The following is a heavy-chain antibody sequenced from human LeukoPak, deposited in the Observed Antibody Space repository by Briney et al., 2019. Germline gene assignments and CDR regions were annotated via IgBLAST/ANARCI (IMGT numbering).Heavy chain of an antibody. CDR1: GFTFSSYA. J-gene: IGHJ4*02. V-gene: IGHV3-23*01. CDR3: AKAGYCSSTSCYPEYYFDY. D-gene: IGHD2-2*03. CDR2: ISGSGGST. Sequence: PGGSLRLSCAASGFTFSSYAMSWVRQAPGKGLEWVSAISGSGGSTYYADSVKGRLTISRDNSKNTLYLQMNSLRAEDTAVYYCAKAGYCSSTSCYPEYYFDYWGQGTLVTVSS.